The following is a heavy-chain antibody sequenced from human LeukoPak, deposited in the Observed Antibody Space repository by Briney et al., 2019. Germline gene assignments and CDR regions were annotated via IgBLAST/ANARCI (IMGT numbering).Heavy chain of an antibody. CDR1: GFTFSSYS. Sequence: PGGSLRLSCAASGFTFSSYSMNWVRQAPGKGLEWVSSISSSSSTIYYADSVKGRFTISRDNAKNSLYLQMNSLRAEDTAVYYCARGEAIAAARYYYGMDVWGQGTTVTVSS. V-gene: IGHV3-48*04. D-gene: IGHD6-13*01. CDR2: ISSSSSTI. CDR3: ARGEAIAAARYYYGMDV. J-gene: IGHJ6*02.